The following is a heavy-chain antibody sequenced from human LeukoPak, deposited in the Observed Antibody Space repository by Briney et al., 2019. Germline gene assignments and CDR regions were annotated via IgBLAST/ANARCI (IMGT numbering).Heavy chain of an antibody. Sequence: GGSLRLSCAASGFTFSSYAMSWVRQAPGKGLEWVSGLSASGGLTYYSDSVKGRFTISRDNSKNTLYLQMNSLRAEDTAVYYCAKSTYCSGGSCYPTFDYWGQGTLVTVSS. D-gene: IGHD2-15*01. J-gene: IGHJ4*02. CDR1: GFTFSSYA. CDR2: LSASGGLT. CDR3: AKSTYCSGGSCYPTFDY. V-gene: IGHV3-23*01.